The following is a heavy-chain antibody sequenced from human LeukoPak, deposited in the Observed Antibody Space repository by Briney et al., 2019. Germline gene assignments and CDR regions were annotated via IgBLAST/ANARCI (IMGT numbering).Heavy chain of an antibody. CDR3: ARSYEYCSSTSCYAPFDY. J-gene: IGHJ4*02. CDR2: IYPGDSDT. Sequence: GGSLQISCKGSGYSFTSYWIGWVRQVPGKGLEWMGIIYPGDSDTRYSPSFQGQVTISADKSISTAYLQWSSLKASDTAMYYCARSYEYCSSTSCYAPFDYWGQGTLVTVSS. CDR1: GYSFTSYW. D-gene: IGHD2-2*01. V-gene: IGHV5-51*01.